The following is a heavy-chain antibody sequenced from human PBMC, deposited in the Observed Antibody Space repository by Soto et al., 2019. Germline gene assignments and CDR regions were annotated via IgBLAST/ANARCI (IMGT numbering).Heavy chain of an antibody. J-gene: IGHJ3*02. Sequence: VQLVQSGAEVKKPGASVKVSCKASGYTFTGYFIHWVRQAPGQGLEWMGSINPNSGVTNYAERFQGRVTMTRDMSARTAYMDLSSLRSDDTAVYYCARESYNHEGFHIWGQGKVVTVSS. CDR3: ARESYNHEGFHI. CDR1: GYTFTGYF. D-gene: IGHD3-10*01. CDR2: INPNSGVT. V-gene: IGHV1-2*02.